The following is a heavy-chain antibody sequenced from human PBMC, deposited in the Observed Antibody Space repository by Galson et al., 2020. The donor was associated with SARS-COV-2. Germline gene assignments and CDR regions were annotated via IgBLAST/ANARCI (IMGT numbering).Heavy chain of an antibody. J-gene: IGHJ3*02. CDR2: IYYSGST. CDR3: ARGKGPKWLSNGLDAFDI. CDR1: GGSISSGGYY. V-gene: IGHV4-31*03. Sequence: SETLSLTCTVSGGSISSGGYYWSWIRQHPGKGLEWIGYIYYSGSTYYNPSLKSRVTISVDTSKNQFSLKLSSVTAAGTAVYYCARGKGPKWLSNGLDAFDIWGQGTMVTVSS. D-gene: IGHD3-22*01.